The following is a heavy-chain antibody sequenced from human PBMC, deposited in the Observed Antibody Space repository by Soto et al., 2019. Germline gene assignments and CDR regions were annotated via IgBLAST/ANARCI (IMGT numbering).Heavy chain of an antibody. Sequence: ESGGGVVQPGRSLRLSCAASGFTFSTTGIHWVRQAPGKGLEWVAVISHDGRSKFYGDSVKGRFTIFRDNSKNTLSLHMDSLRADDTAVYFCAKDRGYCDSSSCYLGHSFDIWGQGTTVTVSP. CDR2: ISHDGRSK. J-gene: IGHJ3*02. V-gene: IGHV3-30*18. D-gene: IGHD2-2*01. CDR1: GFTFSTTG. CDR3: AKDRGYCDSSSCYLGHSFDI.